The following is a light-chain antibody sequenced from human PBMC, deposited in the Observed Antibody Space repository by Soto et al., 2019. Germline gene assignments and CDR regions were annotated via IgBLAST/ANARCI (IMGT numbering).Light chain of an antibody. V-gene: IGKV3D-15*01. CDR3: QQYNTWPAEIT. Sequence: ETVMTQSPATLSVSPGERATLSCRASQSVRTKVAWYQQTPGQAPRLLIYGASSQATGIPARFSGSGSGTEFTLTINSLQSEDSAVYYCQQYNTWPAEITFGQGTRLEIK. CDR2: GAS. CDR1: QSVRTK. J-gene: IGKJ5*01.